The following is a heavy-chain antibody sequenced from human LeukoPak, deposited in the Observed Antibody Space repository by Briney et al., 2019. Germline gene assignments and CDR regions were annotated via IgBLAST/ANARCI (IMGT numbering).Heavy chain of an antibody. CDR1: GFTFSSAW. D-gene: IGHD1-1*01. Sequence: GGSLRLSCAGSGFTFSSAWIHWVRQAPGKGLVWVSRMNGDGSTIDYAASVKGRFTISRDNAKNTLYLQMNSLSAEDTAVYYCARAGNYYFEYWGQGTLVTVSS. CDR2: MNGDGSTI. V-gene: IGHV3-74*01. CDR3: ARAGNYYFEY. J-gene: IGHJ4*02.